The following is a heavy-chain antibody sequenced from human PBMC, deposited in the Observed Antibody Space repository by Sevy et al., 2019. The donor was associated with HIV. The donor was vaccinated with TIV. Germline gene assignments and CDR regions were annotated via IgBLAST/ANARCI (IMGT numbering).Heavy chain of an antibody. CDR2: LYSDDIT. D-gene: IGHD6-6*01. J-gene: IGHJ5*02. V-gene: IGHV3-53*01. Sequence: GGSLRLSCAASGFFVSSNYMSWVRQAPGKGLEWVSVLYSDDITYYADSVRGRFTISRDNSKDTLYLQMIDLRAEDTAIYYCARGSERVQAFDPWGQGTLVTVSS. CDR3: ARGSERVQAFDP. CDR1: GFFVSSNY.